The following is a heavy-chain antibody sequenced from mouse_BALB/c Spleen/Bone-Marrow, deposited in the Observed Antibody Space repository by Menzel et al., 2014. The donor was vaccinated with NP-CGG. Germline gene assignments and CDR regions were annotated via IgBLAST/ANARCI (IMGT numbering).Heavy chain of an antibody. CDR3: ARAGGYDGFAY. Sequence: QVQLQQSGAELVKPGASVKLSCKASGYTFTSYWMHWVKQRPGQGLEWIGEINPSNGRADYNEKFRSKAALTVDRSSSTAYMQLSSLTSEDSAVYYCARAGGYDGFAYWGQGTQVTVSA. D-gene: IGHD2-2*01. J-gene: IGHJ3*01. V-gene: IGHV1S81*02. CDR2: INPSNGRA. CDR1: GYTFTSYW.